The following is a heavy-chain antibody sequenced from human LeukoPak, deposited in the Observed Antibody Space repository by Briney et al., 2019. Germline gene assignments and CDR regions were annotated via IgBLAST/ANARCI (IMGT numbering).Heavy chain of an antibody. J-gene: IGHJ3*02. D-gene: IGHD4-17*01. V-gene: IGHV3-23*01. CDR1: KFNYIKYG. CDR2: ISGSGSDT. CDR3: AKDPNGDYIGTFEI. Sequence: GGSLRLSCATSKFNYIKYGLTWVRQAPGKGLEWVSSISGSGSDTQYAASVQGRFTISRDNSKNTLYLQMNSLRAEDTAVYYCAKDPNGDYIGTFEIWGHGTMVTVSS.